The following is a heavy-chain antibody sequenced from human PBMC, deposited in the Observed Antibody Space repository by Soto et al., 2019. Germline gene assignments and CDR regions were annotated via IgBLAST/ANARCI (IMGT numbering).Heavy chain of an antibody. V-gene: IGHV3-23*01. Sequence: GGSLRLSCAASGFTFSSYAMSWVRQAPGKGLEWVSAISGSGGSTYYADSVKGRFTISRDNSKNTLYLQMNSLRAEDTAVYYCAKLLRIQLWLPPDYWGQGTLVTVSS. D-gene: IGHD5-18*01. CDR2: ISGSGGST. CDR3: AKLLRIQLWLPPDY. J-gene: IGHJ4*02. CDR1: GFTFSSYA.